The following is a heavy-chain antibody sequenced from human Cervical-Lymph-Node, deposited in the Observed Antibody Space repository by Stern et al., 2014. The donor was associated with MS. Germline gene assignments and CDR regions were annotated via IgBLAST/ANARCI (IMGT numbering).Heavy chain of an antibody. Sequence: QLVQSGGGLVQPGGSLRLSCAASGFTFSSYAMSWVRQAPGKGLEWVSTISSSGGGTYYADSVKGRFPISRDDSKNTLYLQMNSLRAEDTAVYYCALHGDCSSTSCASDYYYGFDVWGQGTTVTVSS. CDR2: ISSSGGGT. CDR3: ALHGDCSSTSCASDYYYGFDV. V-gene: IGHV3-23*04. D-gene: IGHD2-2*01. J-gene: IGHJ6*02. CDR1: GFTFSSYA.